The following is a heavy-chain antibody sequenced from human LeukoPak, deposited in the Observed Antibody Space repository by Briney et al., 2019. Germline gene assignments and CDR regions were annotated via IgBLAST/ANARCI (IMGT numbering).Heavy chain of an antibody. CDR2: INTDRTVT. D-gene: IGHD6-19*01. Sequence: VGSERLSCAASGFTFSKYWMLWVRQAPGKGLESVSRINTDRTVTTYADSVKGRFTVSRDNADNTLFLQLNSVRDEDPAVYYCATTQWLATPPDSWGQGTPVTVSS. V-gene: IGHV3-74*01. CDR1: GFTFSKYW. CDR3: ATTQWLATPPDS. J-gene: IGHJ4*02.